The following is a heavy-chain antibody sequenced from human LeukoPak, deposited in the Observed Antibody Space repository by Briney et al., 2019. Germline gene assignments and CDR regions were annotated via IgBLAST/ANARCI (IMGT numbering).Heavy chain of an antibody. CDR1: GGSISSSSYY. J-gene: IGHJ6*02. Sequence: KPSETLSLTCTVSGGSISSSSYYWGWIRQPPGKGLEWIGSIYYSGSTYYNPSLKGRVTISVDTSKNQFSLKLSSVTAADTAVYYCAKDGGYCSSTWGLCDYGMDVWGQGTTVTVSS. V-gene: IGHV4-39*02. CDR3: AKDGGYCSSTWGLCDYGMDV. D-gene: IGHD2-2*01. CDR2: IYYSGST.